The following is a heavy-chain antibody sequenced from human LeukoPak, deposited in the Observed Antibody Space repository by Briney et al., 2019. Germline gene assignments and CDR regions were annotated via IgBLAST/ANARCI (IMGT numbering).Heavy chain of an antibody. J-gene: IGHJ6*02. CDR3: AKDRGPLYCSGGSCYDSYYYGMDV. CDR2: ISYDGSNK. Sequence: PGGSLRLSCAASGFTFSSYGMHWVRQAPGKGLEWVAVISYDGSNKYYADSVKGRFTISRDNSKNTLYLQMNSLRAEDTAVYYCAKDRGPLYCSGGSCYDSYYYGMDVWGQGTTVTVSS. D-gene: IGHD2-15*01. V-gene: IGHV3-30*18. CDR1: GFTFSSYG.